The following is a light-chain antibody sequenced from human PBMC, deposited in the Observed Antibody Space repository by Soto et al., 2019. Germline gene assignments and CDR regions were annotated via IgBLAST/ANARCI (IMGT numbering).Light chain of an antibody. V-gene: IGLV2-23*02. CDR2: EVN. CDR3: CSYGGDRI. Sequence: QSVLTQPASVSGSPGQSIAISCTGTSSNVGGYNFVSWYQQHPGKAPKLLIYEVNKRPSGVSNRFSGSKSDNTASLTISGLRAEDEADYYCCSYGGDRIFGGGTKVTVL. CDR1: SSNVGGYNF. J-gene: IGLJ2*01.